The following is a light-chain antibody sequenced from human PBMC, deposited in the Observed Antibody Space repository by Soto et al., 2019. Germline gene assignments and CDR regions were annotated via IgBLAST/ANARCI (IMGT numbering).Light chain of an antibody. CDR3: VSFTSSTTYV. CDR2: DVA. J-gene: IGLJ1*01. V-gene: IGLV2-14*03. CDR1: SSDAGGSNF. Sequence: QSVLTQPASVSASPGQSITISCTGTSSDAGGSNFVSWYQQHPGKPPKLIIYDVATRPSGVSNRFSGSKSGSTASLIISRLQTEDEADYYCVSFTSSTTYVFGSGTKLTVL.